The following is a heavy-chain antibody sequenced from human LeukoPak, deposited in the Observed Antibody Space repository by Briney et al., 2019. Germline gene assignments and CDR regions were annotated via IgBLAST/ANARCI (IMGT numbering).Heavy chain of an antibody. D-gene: IGHD2-8*01. V-gene: IGHV3-48*03. CDR1: GFTFSSYE. CDR2: ISTSGSTI. Sequence: GGSLRLSCAAPGFTFSSYEMNWVSQAPGKRLEWVPYISTSGSTIYYADSVKGRFTISRDNAKNALYLQMNSLRAEDTAVYYCARGGDIVLMVYAMEGGWFDPWGQGTLVTVSS. CDR3: ARGGDIVLMVYAMEGGWFDP. J-gene: IGHJ5*02.